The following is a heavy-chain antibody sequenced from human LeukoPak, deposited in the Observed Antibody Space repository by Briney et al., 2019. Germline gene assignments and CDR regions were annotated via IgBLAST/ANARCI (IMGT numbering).Heavy chain of an antibody. Sequence: GGSLRLSCAASGFTVSSNYMNWVRQAPGKGLEWVSVIYSGGSTYYADSVKGRFTISRDNSKNTLYLQMNSLRAEDTAVCYCARDGARDPSIAGTVGGYYFDYWGQGTLVTVSS. CDR3: ARDGARDPSIAGTVGGYYFDY. V-gene: IGHV3-66*02. D-gene: IGHD6-6*01. J-gene: IGHJ4*02. CDR2: IYSGGST. CDR1: GFTVSSNY.